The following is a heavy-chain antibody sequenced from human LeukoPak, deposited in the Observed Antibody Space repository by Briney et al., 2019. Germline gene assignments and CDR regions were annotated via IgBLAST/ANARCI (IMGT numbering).Heavy chain of an antibody. J-gene: IGHJ4*02. V-gene: IGHV3-48*03. CDR3: ARLRGTGRFLIIAAAGTRSLDY. Sequence: GGSLRLSCAASGFTFSSYEMNWVRQAPGKGLEWVSYISSSGSTIYYADSVKGRFTISRDNSKNTLYLQMNSLRAEDTAVYYCARLRGTGRFLIIAAAGTRSLDYWGQGTLVTVSS. CDR2: ISSSGSTI. CDR1: GFTFSSYE. D-gene: IGHD6-13*01.